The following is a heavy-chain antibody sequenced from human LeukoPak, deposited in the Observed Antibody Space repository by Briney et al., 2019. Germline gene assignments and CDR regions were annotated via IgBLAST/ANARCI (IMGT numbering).Heavy chain of an antibody. CDR1: GYSISSGYW. CDR3: ARNGDYSADS. CDR2: IHHTGST. V-gene: IGHV4-4*02. D-gene: IGHD4-17*01. Sequence: SETLSLTCAVSGYSISSGYWWSWVRQPPGKGLEWIGEIHHTGSTNYNPSLKSRVTIPVDKSKNQFSLKLTSVTAADTAVYYCARNGDYSADSWGQGTLLTVSS. J-gene: IGHJ4*02.